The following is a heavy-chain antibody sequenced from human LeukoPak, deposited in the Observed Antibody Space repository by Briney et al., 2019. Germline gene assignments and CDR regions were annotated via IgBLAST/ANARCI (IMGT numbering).Heavy chain of an antibody. CDR2: FGSAGDT. V-gene: IGHV3-13*01. CDR3: ARDIDSSAHFDP. CDR1: GFPFAAYD. Sequence: GGSLRLSCATSGFPFAAYDMHWVRQAPGKGLEWVSAFGSAGDTYYPGAVKGRFTISRDYAKNSLYLQMNNLRAEDTAVYYCARDIDSSAHFDPWGQGTLVTVSS. J-gene: IGHJ5*02. D-gene: IGHD6-19*01.